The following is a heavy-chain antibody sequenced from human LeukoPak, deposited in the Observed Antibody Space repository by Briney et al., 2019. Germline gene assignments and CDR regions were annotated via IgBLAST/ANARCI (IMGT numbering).Heavy chain of an antibody. CDR3: ARGAAAAGSRMVIDY. J-gene: IGHJ4*02. CDR1: GGSISSYY. CDR2: IYSGGST. Sequence: ETLSLTCTVSGGSISSYYMSWVRQAPGKGLEWVSVIYSGGSTYYADSVKGRFTISRDNSKNTLYLQMNSLRAEDTAVYYCARGAAAAGSRMVIDYWGQGTLVTVSS. V-gene: IGHV3-53*01. D-gene: IGHD6-13*01.